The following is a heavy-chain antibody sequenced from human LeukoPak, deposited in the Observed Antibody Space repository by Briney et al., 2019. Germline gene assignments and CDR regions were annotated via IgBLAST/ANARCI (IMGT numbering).Heavy chain of an antibody. CDR2: ISGSGDST. D-gene: IGHD1-26*01. CDR3: ARDGFIVGASIYYMDV. CDR1: GFTFSSYG. Sequence: QPGGSLRLSCAASGFTFSSYGMSWVRQAPGKGLEWVSAISGSGDSTYYADSVKGRFTISRDNSKNSLYLQMNSLRAEDTAVYYCARDGFIVGASIYYMDVWGKGTTATVS. J-gene: IGHJ6*03. V-gene: IGHV3-23*01.